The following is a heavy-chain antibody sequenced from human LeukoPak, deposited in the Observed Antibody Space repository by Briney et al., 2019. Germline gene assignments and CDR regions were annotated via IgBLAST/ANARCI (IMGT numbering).Heavy chain of an antibody. Sequence: GGSLRLSCAASVFTFSDYSMRGVRQAPGHGLEWISYMSSTTGYRDYAASVRGRYTISRDNAKNSVYLQMNSLRAEDTAVYYCAREGGYSRGWNWFDPWGQGTLVTVSS. V-gene: IGHV3-11*05. CDR2: MSSTTGYR. J-gene: IGHJ5*02. CDR3: AREGGYSRGWNWFDP. D-gene: IGHD6-19*01. CDR1: VFTFSDYS.